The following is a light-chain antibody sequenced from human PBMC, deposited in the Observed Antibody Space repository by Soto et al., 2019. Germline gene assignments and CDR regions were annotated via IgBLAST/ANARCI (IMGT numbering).Light chain of an antibody. CDR1: QTVSNNY. V-gene: IGKV3-20*01. J-gene: IGKJ5*01. CDR3: QQYAGPPTT. Sequence: VLPQSPGPLSLSPGDRAPLSCRASQTVSNNYLAWCPQKPGQAPRVIMYGASRRATGIPDRFSGGGSGTDVTLTISRLEPEDFAVYFCQQYAGPPTTFGQGTRLEIK. CDR2: GAS.